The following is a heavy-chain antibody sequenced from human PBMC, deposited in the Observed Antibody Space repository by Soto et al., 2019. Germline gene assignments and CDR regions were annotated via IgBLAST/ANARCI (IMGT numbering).Heavy chain of an antibody. CDR1: GDSIDRTSYF. V-gene: IGHV4-39*01. CDR2: VYYGGST. J-gene: IGHJ4*02. Sequence: QLQLQESGPGHVKPSETLSLTCTVSGDSIDRTSYFWGWIRQPPGKGLEWIGSVYYGGSTYYNPSRKSRLTISVDTSTNQLSLKVRSVTAADTAVYYCARHAQLELDGYWGQGTLVTVSS. CDR3: ARHAQLELDGY. D-gene: IGHD1-1*01.